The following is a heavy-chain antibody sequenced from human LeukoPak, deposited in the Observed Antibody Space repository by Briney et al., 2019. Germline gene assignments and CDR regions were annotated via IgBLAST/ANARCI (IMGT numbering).Heavy chain of an antibody. D-gene: IGHD4-23*01. Sequence: GGSLRLSCAASGFTFSSYAMHWVHQAPGKGLEWVAVISYDGSNKYYADSVKGRFTISRDNSKNTLYLQMNSLRAEDTAVYYCARTNDYGGNFDYWGQGTLVTVSS. J-gene: IGHJ4*02. V-gene: IGHV3-30*04. CDR1: GFTFSSYA. CDR2: ISYDGSNK. CDR3: ARTNDYGGNFDY.